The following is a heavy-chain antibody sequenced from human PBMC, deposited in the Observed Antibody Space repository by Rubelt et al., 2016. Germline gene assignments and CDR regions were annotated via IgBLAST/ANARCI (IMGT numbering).Heavy chain of an antibody. D-gene: IGHD3-22*01. CDR3: ARKVRPYYYDSSGENWFDP. J-gene: IGHJ5*02. V-gene: IGHV3-30*01. Sequence: KGRFTISRDNSKNTLYLQMNSLRAEDTAVYYCARKVRPYYYDSSGENWFDPWGQGTLVTVSS.